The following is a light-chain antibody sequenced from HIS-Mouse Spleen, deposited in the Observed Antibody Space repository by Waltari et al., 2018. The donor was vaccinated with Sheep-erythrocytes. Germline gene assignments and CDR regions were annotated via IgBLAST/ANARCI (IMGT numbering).Light chain of an antibody. Sequence: SYELTQPPSVSVSPGQTARITCSGAALPKKYAYWYQQKSGQAPVLVIYEDSKRPSGNPERFSGSSSGTMATLTISGAQVEDDADYYCYSTDSSGNHWVFGGGTKLTVL. CDR2: EDS. V-gene: IGLV3-10*01. CDR1: ALPKKY. CDR3: YSTDSSGNHWV. J-gene: IGLJ3*02.